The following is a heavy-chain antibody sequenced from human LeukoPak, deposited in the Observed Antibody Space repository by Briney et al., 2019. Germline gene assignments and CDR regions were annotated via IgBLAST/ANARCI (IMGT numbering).Heavy chain of an antibody. CDR2: IYYSGST. Sequence: SETLSLTCTVSGGSINNYYWSWIRQPPGKGLEWIGYIYYSGSTNYNPSLRSRVTISVDTSKRQFSLKVNSVTAADTAVYYCARRYRGFFDYWGQGILVTVSS. D-gene: IGHD3-16*02. V-gene: IGHV4-59*01. J-gene: IGHJ4*02. CDR1: GGSINNYY. CDR3: ARRYRGFFDY.